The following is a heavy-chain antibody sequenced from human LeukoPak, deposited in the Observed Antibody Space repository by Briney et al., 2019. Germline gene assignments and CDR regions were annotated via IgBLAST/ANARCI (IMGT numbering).Heavy chain of an antibody. V-gene: IGHV3-21*01. CDR3: ARRTFPNDAFDI. D-gene: IGHD1-7*01. J-gene: IGHJ3*02. CDR1: GFTFSTFS. CDR2: ISGSGSDI. Sequence: GGSLRLSCAASGFTFSTFSMNWVRQTPGKGLEWVSAISGSGSDIYYADSVKGRFTISRDNLKRPLYLQMNSLRAEDTAVYYCARRTFPNDAFDIWGQGTMVTVSS.